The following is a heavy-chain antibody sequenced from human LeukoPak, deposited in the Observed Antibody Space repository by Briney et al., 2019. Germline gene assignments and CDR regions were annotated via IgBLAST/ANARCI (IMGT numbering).Heavy chain of an antibody. CDR1: GYTFTSYG. CDR2: IGAYNGNT. V-gene: IGHV1-18*04. J-gene: IGHJ4*02. CDR3: ARAQQWLPQGY. D-gene: IGHD6-19*01. Sequence: ASVKVSCKASGYTFTSYGVSWVRQAPGQGLEWMGWIGAYNGNTDYAQKLQGRVTMTTDTSTSTAYMELRSLRSDDTAVYYCARAQQWLPQGYWGQGTLVTVSS.